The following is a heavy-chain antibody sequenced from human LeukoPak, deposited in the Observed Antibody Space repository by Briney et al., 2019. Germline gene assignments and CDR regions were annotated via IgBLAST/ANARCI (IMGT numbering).Heavy chain of an antibody. CDR3: AKDPTRYYYDSSGYSVFDY. D-gene: IGHD3-22*01. CDR2: ISGSGDNT. CDR1: GFTFSSYA. Sequence: HPGGSLRLSCAASGFTFSSYAMSWVRQAPGKGLEWVSGISGSGDNTYYADSVKGRFTISRDNSKNTLYLQMNSLRADDTAVYYCAKDPTRYYYDSSGYSVFDYWGQGTLVTVSS. J-gene: IGHJ4*02. V-gene: IGHV3-23*01.